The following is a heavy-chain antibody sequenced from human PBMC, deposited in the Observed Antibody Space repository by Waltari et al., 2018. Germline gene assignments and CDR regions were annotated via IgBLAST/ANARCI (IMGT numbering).Heavy chain of an antibody. J-gene: IGHJ2*01. Sequence: EVQLLESGGDLVQPGGSLRLSCAAFGFTLRSYSTAWVRQAPGEGLGWVAASRKRLINPIFADSVKGRFTSSRDDSTTTLDREMSSLRAEDTAIYYCAREGIPYWYFDLWGRGTLVTVSS. D-gene: IGHD2-21*01. CDR1: GFTLRSYS. CDR2: SRKRLINP. CDR3: AREGIPYWYFDL. V-gene: IGHV3-23*01.